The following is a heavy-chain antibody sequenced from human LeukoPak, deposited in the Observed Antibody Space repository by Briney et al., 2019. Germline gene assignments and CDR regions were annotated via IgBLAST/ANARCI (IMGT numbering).Heavy chain of an antibody. CDR3: ARYSSSKPFGY. D-gene: IGHD6-13*01. V-gene: IGHV4-30-2*01. Sequence: SQTLSLTCTVSGGSISSGGYYWSWIRQPPGKGLEWIGYIYHSGSTYYNPSLKSRVTISVDRSKNQFSLKLSSVTAADTAVYYCARYSSSKPFGYWGQGTLVTVSS. J-gene: IGHJ4*02. CDR2: IYHSGST. CDR1: GGSISSGGYY.